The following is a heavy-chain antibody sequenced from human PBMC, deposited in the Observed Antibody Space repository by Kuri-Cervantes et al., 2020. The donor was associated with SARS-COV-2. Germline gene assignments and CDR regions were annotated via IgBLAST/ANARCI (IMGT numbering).Heavy chain of an antibody. Sequence: GESLKISCAVSGFTFGNFGMHWVRQAPGKGLEWVAVIWYDGSNKYYADSVKGRFTISRDNSKNTLYLQMNSLRAEDTAVYYCARDLDYDFWSGYYSAFDIWGQGTMVTVSS. D-gene: IGHD3-3*01. CDR3: ARDLDYDFWSGYYSAFDI. J-gene: IGHJ3*02. CDR1: GFTFGNFG. V-gene: IGHV3-33*08. CDR2: IWYDGSNK.